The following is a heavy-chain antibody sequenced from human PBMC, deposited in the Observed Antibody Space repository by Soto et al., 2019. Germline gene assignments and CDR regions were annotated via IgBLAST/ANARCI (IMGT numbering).Heavy chain of an antibody. CDR1: GGSFSGYY. J-gene: IGHJ5*02. CDR2: INHSGST. V-gene: IGHV4-34*01. Sequence: QVQLQQWGAGLLKPSETLSLTCAVYGGSFSGYYWSWIRQPPGKGLELIGEINHSGSTNYNPSLKSRVTISVDTSKNQFSLKLSSVTAADTAVYYCARGAAVAGTRNWFDPWGQGTLVTVSS. CDR3: ARGAAVAGTRNWFDP. D-gene: IGHD6-19*01.